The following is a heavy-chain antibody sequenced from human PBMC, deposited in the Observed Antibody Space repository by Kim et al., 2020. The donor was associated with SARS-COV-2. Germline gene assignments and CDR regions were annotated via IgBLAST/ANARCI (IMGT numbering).Heavy chain of an antibody. J-gene: IGHJ3*02. Sequence: GGTNYAQKFQGRVTMTRDTSISTAYMELSRLRSDDTAVYYCLTFDAFDIWGQGTMVTVSS. CDR2: GGT. D-gene: IGHD3-16*01. CDR3: LTFDAFDI. V-gene: IGHV1-2*02.